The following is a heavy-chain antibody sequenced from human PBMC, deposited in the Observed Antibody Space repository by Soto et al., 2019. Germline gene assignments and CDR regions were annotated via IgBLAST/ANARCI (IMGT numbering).Heavy chain of an antibody. V-gene: IGHV1-69*12. CDR3: ARGVGVRILLHTYYYYGMDV. D-gene: IGHD5-18*01. Sequence: QVQLVQSGAEVKKPGSSVKVSCKASGGTFSSYAISWVRQAPGQGLEWMGGIIPIFGTANYAQKFQGRVTIGADESTSTAYMELSSLRSDNTAVYYCARGVGVRILLHTYYYYGMDVWGQGTTVTVSS. J-gene: IGHJ6*02. CDR1: GGTFSSYA. CDR2: IIPIFGTA.